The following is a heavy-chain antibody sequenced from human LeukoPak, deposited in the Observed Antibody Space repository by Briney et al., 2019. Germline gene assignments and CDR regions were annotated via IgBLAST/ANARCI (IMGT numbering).Heavy chain of an antibody. J-gene: IGHJ4*02. CDR3: ARVPPGIAVAGSYYFDY. Sequence: PSQTLSLTCTVSGGSISSGGYYWSWIRQHPGQGLEWIGYIYYSGSTYYNPSLKSRVTISVDTSKNQFSLKLSSVTAADTAVYYCARVPPGIAVAGSYYFDYWGQGTLVTVSS. CDR1: GGSISSGGYY. V-gene: IGHV4-31*03. D-gene: IGHD6-19*01. CDR2: IYYSGST.